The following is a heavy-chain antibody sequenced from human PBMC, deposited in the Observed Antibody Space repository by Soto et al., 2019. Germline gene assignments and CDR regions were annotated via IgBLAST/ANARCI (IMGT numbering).Heavy chain of an antibody. CDR1: GGSISSGGYY. CDR2: IYYSGST. V-gene: IGHV4-31*03. Sequence: SETLSLTCTVSGGSISSGGYYWSWIRQHPGKGLEWIGYIYYSGSTYYNPSLKSRVTISVDTSKNQFSLKLSSVTAADTAVYYCARDRTTVVTPGLYYYYGMDVWGQGTTVTVSS. CDR3: ARDRTTVVTPGLYYYYGMDV. D-gene: IGHD4-17*01. J-gene: IGHJ6*02.